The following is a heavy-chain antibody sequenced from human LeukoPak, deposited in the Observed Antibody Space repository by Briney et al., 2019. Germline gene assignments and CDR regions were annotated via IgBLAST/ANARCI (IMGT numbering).Heavy chain of an antibody. CDR1: GYTFTSYD. J-gene: IGHJ6*02. V-gene: IGHV1-8*01. CDR3: ARPLGYCSSTSCPSYYYYGMDV. Sequence: ASVKVSCKASGYTFTSYDINWVRQTTGQGLEWMGWMNPNSGNTGYAQKFQGRVTMTRNTSISTAYMELSSLRSDDTAVYYCARPLGYCSSTSCPSYYYYGMDVWGQGTTATVSS. D-gene: IGHD2-2*01. CDR2: MNPNSGNT.